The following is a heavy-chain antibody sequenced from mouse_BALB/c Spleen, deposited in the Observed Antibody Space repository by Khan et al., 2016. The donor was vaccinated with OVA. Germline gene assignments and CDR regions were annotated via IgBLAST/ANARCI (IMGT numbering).Heavy chain of an antibody. CDR2: IYPGNSDT. D-gene: IGHD1-3*01. V-gene: IGHV1-5*01. J-gene: IGHJ3*01. CDR1: GYSFTSYL. Sequence: EVQLQQSGTVLARPGASVKMSCKASGYSFTSYLIHWVKQRPGQGLEWIGDIYPGNSDTTYNQKFEDKAKLTAGTSANTAYMELSSLTNEDSAVYYCARGGYSSFAYWSQGTLVTVSA. CDR3: ARGGYSSFAY.